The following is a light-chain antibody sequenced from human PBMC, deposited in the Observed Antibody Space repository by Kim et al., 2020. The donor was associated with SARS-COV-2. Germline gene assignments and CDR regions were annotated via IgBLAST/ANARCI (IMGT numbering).Light chain of an antibody. CDR2: GAS. CDR3: QQYDNSLLT. Sequence: SPGESATLTCRASRSVSRSSLAWYQQKPGQAPRPLIYGASSRATGIPDRFSGSGSGTDFTLTINRLAPEDFAVYFCQQYDNSLLTFGGGTKVDIK. CDR1: RSVSRSS. J-gene: IGKJ4*01. V-gene: IGKV3-20*01.